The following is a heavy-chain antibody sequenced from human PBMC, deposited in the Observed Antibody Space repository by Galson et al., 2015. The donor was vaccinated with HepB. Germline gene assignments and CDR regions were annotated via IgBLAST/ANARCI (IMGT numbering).Heavy chain of an antibody. CDR3: AIDLDLFGYCSSTSCQSYFDD. D-gene: IGHD2-2*03. J-gene: IGHJ4*02. CDR2: ISTYNGNT. CDR1: GYTFTSYG. V-gene: IGHV1-18*01. Sequence: SVKVSCKASGYTFTSYGISWVRQAPGQGLEWMGWISTYNGNTNYAQNLQGRVTMTTDTSTSTAYMQLRSLRSDDTAVYYCAIDLDLFGYCSSTSCQSYFDDWDQGILVTVSS.